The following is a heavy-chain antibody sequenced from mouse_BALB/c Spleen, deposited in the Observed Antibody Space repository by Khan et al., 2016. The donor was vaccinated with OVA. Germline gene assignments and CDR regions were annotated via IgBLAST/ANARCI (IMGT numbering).Heavy chain of an antibody. J-gene: IGHJ3*01. CDR3: ARSRDSFACIAY. Sequence: LVKTGASVKISCKASSNSFTGYYMHWVKQSPGKSLEWIGHISCYKGSPSYNQKFRGKATFTVDTSSTTTYMQFNSLTSEDSAVYYCARSRDSFACIAYWGQGTLFTVSA. CDR2: ISCYKGSP. D-gene: IGHD2-4*01. V-gene: IGHV1S34*01. CDR1: SNSFTGYY.